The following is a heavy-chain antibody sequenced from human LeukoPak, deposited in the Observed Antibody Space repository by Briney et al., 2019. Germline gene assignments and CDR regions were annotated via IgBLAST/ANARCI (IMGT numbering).Heavy chain of an antibody. Sequence: SETLSLTCTVSGGSISSSSYYWGWIRQPPGKGLEWIGSIYYSGSTYYNPSLKSRVTISVDTSKNQFSLKLSSVTAADTAVYYCARLVVAATSDYCGQGTLVTVSS. CDR2: IYYSGST. CDR1: GGSISSSSYY. J-gene: IGHJ4*02. CDR3: ARLVVAATSDY. D-gene: IGHD6-19*01. V-gene: IGHV4-39*01.